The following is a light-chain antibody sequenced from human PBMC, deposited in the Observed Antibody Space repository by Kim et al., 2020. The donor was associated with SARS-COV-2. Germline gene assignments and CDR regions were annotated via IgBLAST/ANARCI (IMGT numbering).Light chain of an antibody. V-gene: IGKV3-15*01. J-gene: IGKJ1*01. CDR3: QQYNNWPQT. CDR2: GAS. CDR1: QSVDSN. Sequence: EIIMTQSPATLSVSLGGRATLSCRASQSVDSNLAWYQQKPGQAPRLLIYGASTKATGIPARFSGSGSGTEFTLTISSLQSEDFAVYYCQQYNNWPQTFGQGTKVDIK.